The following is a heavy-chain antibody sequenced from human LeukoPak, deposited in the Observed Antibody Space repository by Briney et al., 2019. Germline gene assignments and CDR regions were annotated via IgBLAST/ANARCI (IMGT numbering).Heavy chain of an antibody. Sequence: GRSLRLSCTATGFTFGDYAMSWFRQAPGKGLEWVGFIRSKAYGGTTEYAASVKGRFTISRDDSKSIAHLRMNSLKTEDTAVYYCTRSYYDSSGYYKYWGQGTLVTVSS. CDR2: IRSKAYGGTT. CDR3: TRSYYDSSGYYKY. CDR1: GFTFGDYA. D-gene: IGHD3-22*01. V-gene: IGHV3-49*03. J-gene: IGHJ4*02.